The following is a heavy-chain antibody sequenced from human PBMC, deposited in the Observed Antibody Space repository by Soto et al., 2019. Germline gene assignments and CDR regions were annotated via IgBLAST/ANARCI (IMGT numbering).Heavy chain of an antibody. J-gene: IGHJ6*02. D-gene: IGHD2-15*01. V-gene: IGHV4-30-4*01. CDR1: GGSISSGDYY. CDR3: ARDPRSGGIYYYYGMDV. CDR2: IYYSGST. Sequence: KTSETLSLTCTVSGGSISSGDYYWSWIRQPPGKGLEWIGYIYYSGSTYYNPSLKSRVTISVDTSKNQFSLKLSSVTAADTAVYYCARDPRSGGIYYYYGMDVWGQGTTVTVSS.